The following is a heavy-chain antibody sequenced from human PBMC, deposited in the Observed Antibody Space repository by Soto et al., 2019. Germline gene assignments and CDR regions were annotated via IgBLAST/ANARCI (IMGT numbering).Heavy chain of an antibody. Sequence: PSVKVSCKASAGSFSSYAISWVRQPPGQGLEWMGWINPNSGGTNSAQKFQGRVTMTRDTSISTAYMELSMLRSDDTAVYYCAREVSCGGDCYPYYYYYGMDVWGQGNTVTVSS. J-gene: IGHJ6*02. CDR2: INPNSGGT. CDR1: AGSFSSYA. V-gene: IGHV1-2*02. D-gene: IGHD2-21*02. CDR3: AREVSCGGDCYPYYYYYGMDV.